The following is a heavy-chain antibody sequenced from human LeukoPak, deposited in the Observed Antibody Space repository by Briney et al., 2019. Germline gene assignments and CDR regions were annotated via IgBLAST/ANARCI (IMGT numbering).Heavy chain of an antibody. CDR2: ISSSINYI. CDR3: ARSRTSSPYDKNLNF. J-gene: IGHJ4*02. Sequence: PGGSLRLSCAASGFTFSSYTMSWVREAPGKGLEWVSSISSSINYIYHADSVKGRFTISRDDAQNSVYLQMNSLKDEDTAVYYCARSRTSSPYDKNLNFWGQGTLVIVSP. D-gene: IGHD1-14*01. V-gene: IGHV3-21*01. CDR1: GFTFSSYT.